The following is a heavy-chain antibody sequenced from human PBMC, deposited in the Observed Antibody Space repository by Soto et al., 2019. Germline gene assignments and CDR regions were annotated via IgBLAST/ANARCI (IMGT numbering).Heavy chain of an antibody. CDR3: AGPWGTDRSYYYYGMDV. CDR2: ISASNGNT. J-gene: IGHJ6*02. D-gene: IGHD7-27*01. V-gene: IGHV1-18*01. Sequence: ASVKVSCKASGYTFTSYGFSWVRQAPGQGLEWMGWISASNGNTNYAQKLQGRVTMTTDTSTGTVYMELSSLRSEDTAVYYCAGPWGTDRSYYYYGMDVWGQGTTVTVSS. CDR1: GYTFTSYG.